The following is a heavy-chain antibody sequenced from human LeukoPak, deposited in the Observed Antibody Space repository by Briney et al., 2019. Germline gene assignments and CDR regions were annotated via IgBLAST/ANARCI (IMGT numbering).Heavy chain of an antibody. Sequence: GGSLRLSCVASGFTYSSHAMSWVRQAPGKGLEWVSTISGSGDSTFYADSVKGRFTISRDNSKNTLYLQMSSLRADDTAMYYCAKLILGARSLFDFRGQGILVTVSS. CDR2: ISGSGDST. V-gene: IGHV3-23*01. CDR3: AKLILGARSLFDF. J-gene: IGHJ4*02. CDR1: GFTYSSHA. D-gene: IGHD1-26*01.